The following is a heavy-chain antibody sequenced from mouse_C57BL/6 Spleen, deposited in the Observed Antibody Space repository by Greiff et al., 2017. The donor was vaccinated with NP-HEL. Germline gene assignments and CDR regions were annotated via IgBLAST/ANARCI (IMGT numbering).Heavy chain of an antibody. CDR3: ARRDYGYFDY. Sequence: EVQLQQSGPELVKPGASVKISCKASGYTFTDYYMNWVKQSHGKSLEWIGDINPNNGGTSYNQKFKGKATLTVDKSSSTAYMELRSLTSEDSAVYDCARRDYGYFDYWGQGTTLTVSA. CDR1: GYTFTDYY. D-gene: IGHD2-4*01. V-gene: IGHV1-26*01. CDR2: INPNNGGT. J-gene: IGHJ2*01.